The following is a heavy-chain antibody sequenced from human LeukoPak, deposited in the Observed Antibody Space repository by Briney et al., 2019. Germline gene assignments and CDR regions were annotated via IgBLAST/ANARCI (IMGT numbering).Heavy chain of an antibody. CDR1: GGTFSSYA. CDR3: ARVRGHYDFWSGYYWDYFDY. D-gene: IGHD3-3*01. V-gene: IGHV1-69*01. J-gene: IGHJ4*02. CDR2: IIPIFGTA. Sequence: ASVKVSCKASGGTFSSYAISWVRQARGQGLEWMGGIIPIFGTANYAQKFQGRVTITADESTSTAYMELSSLRSEDTAVYYCARVRGHYDFWSGYYWDYFDYWGQGTLVTVSS.